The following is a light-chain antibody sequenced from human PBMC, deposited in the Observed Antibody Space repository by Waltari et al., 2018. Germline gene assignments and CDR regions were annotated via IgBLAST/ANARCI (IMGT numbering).Light chain of an antibody. Sequence: QSALTQPASVSGAPGQSITISCTGTTGDGGNSNFVSWYQHHPGKVPKLIIYEVIKRPSGISDRFTGSKSGNTASLSISGLQAEDEADYYCCSYVQKDVWLFGGGTKVTVL. CDR3: CSYVQKDVWL. J-gene: IGLJ3*02. CDR2: EVI. CDR1: TGDGGNSNF. V-gene: IGLV2-23*02.